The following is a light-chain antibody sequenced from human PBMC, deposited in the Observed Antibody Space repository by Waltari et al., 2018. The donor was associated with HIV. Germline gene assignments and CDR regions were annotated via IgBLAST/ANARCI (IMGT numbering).Light chain of an antibody. CDR3: AAWDDSLNGQGV. Sequence: QSVLTQPPSASGTPGQRVTISCSGSNSNIGSNTVNWYQQVPGMAPKLVIYGNMPRPPWVSDRFSGSKSGTSASLAISGLQSEDEADYYCAAWDDSLNGQGVFGTGTRVTVL. V-gene: IGLV1-44*01. CDR1: NSNIGSNT. CDR2: GNM. J-gene: IGLJ1*01.